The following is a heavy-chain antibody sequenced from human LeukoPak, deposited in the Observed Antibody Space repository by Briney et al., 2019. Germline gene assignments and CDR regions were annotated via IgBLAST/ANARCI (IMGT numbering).Heavy chain of an antibody. CDR3: AKKVVPAAYYGLDV. V-gene: IGHV1-69*04. CDR2: IIPILGLS. J-gene: IGHJ6*02. D-gene: IGHD2-2*01. Sequence: SVKVSCKASGGPFSSYAINWVRQAPGQGLEWVGRIIPILGLSYTAQKFQGRITITADTSTSTAYMEVSSLTSEDTAIYYCAKKVVPAAYYGLDVWGQGTTVTVSS. CDR1: GGPFSSYA.